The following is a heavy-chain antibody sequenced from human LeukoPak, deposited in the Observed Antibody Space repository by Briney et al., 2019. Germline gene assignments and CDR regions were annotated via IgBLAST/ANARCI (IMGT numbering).Heavy chain of an antibody. D-gene: IGHD3-10*01. CDR3: AKDRLDVITMVRGVIRWDAFDI. CDR1: GFTFSSYG. CDR2: ISYDGSNK. Sequence: PGRSLRLSCAASGFTFSSYGMHWVRQAPGKGLEWVAVISYDGSNKYYADSVKGRFTISRDNSKNTLYLQMNSLRAEDTAVYYCAKDRLDVITMVRGVIRWDAFDIWGQGTMVTVSS. J-gene: IGHJ3*02. V-gene: IGHV3-30*18.